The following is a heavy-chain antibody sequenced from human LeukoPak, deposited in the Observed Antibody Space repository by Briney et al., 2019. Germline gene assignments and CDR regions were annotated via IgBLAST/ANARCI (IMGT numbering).Heavy chain of an antibody. CDR2: ITGSGDTT. CDR1: GFTFSSNT. V-gene: IGHV3-23*01. CDR3: AREGSGYCISTSCLADY. D-gene: IGHD2-2*01. Sequence: GGSLRLSCAASGFTFSSNTMSWARQAPEKGLEWVSSITGSGDTTYFADSVKGRFTISRDNSKNTLYLQMNSLRAEDTAVYYCAREGSGYCISTSCLADYWGQGTLVTVPS. J-gene: IGHJ4*02.